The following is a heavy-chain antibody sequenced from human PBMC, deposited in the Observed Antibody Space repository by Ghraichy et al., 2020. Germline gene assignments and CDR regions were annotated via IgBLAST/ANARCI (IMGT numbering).Heavy chain of an antibody. J-gene: IGHJ4*02. Sequence: SQTLSLTCTVSGGSISSGAYYWSWIRQHPGKGLEWIGFISYIGSTYYNPSLKSRLTLSVDTSENQFSLKLTSVTAADTAVYYCARVQGAPYYCDSSGYYYFDYWGQGTLVTVSS. CDR1: GGSISSGAYY. D-gene: IGHD3-22*01. CDR3: ARVQGAPYYCDSSGYYYFDY. V-gene: IGHV4-31*03. CDR2: ISYIGST.